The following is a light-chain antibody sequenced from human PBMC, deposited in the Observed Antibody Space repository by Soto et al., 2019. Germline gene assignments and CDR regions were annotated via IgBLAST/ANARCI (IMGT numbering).Light chain of an antibody. CDR2: GVS. Sequence: EIVMTQSPATLSVSPGERVTLSCRASQSLSSHLAWYQQKPGQAPGLLIYGVSTRATGVPTRFRGSASGTYFTLTISSLLSEDFAVYYCHQYHDWPLTFGGGTKVDIK. V-gene: IGKV3-15*01. CDR1: QSLSSH. J-gene: IGKJ4*01. CDR3: HQYHDWPLT.